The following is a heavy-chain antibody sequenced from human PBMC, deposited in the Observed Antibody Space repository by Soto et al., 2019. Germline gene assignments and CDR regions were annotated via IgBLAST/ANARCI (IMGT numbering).Heavy chain of an antibody. J-gene: IGHJ6*02. D-gene: IGHD2-2*01. CDR1: GGSFSGYY. V-gene: IGHV4-59*08. CDR2: IYYSGST. CDR3: ARHVPYCSDTSHCAYGMDV. Sequence: SETLSLTCAVYGGSFSGYYWSWVRQPPGKGLEWIGYIYYSGSTNYNPSLKSRVTISVDTSKNQFSLRLSSVTAADTAVYYCARHVPYCSDTSHCAYGMDVWGQGTTVAVSS.